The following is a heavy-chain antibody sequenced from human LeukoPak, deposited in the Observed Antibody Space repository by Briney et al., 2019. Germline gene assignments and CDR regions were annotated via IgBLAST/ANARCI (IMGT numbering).Heavy chain of an antibody. D-gene: IGHD2/OR15-2a*01. Sequence: SETLSLTCAVSGGSFSGYYWTWLRQPPGKGLEWIGDIYDSGSTRYNTSLESRVTISVDTSKNQFCLKLSSVTAADTAVYYCAKGGSTNFYYGDVWGQGTTVTVSS. J-gene: IGHJ6*02. CDR2: IYDSGST. CDR1: GGSFSGYY. CDR3: AKGGSTNFYYGDV. V-gene: IGHV4-59*01.